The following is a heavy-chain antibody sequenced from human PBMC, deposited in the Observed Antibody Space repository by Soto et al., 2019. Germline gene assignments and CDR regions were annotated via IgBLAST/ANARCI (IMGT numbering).Heavy chain of an antibody. Sequence: QVQAVQSGAEVKQPGASVKVSCKTSGYTFSIYAIHWVRQAPGQGLEWMGWIDIGRDKTRYSEKFQDRVAITKDTSARTAYMELTRLKSEDTAVYYCAIRDAADFDFWGQGTLVTVSS. CDR1: GYTFSIYA. V-gene: IGHV1-3*04. J-gene: IGHJ4*02. CDR2: IDIGRDKT. D-gene: IGHD3-10*01. CDR3: AIRDAADFDF.